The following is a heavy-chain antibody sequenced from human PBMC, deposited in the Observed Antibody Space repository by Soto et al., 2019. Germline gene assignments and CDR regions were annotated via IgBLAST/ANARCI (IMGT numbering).Heavy chain of an antibody. J-gene: IGHJ4*02. V-gene: IGHV3-30*18. CDR2: ISYDGSNK. CDR3: AKDRLAYCSGDCYPPSYFDY. Sequence: QVQLVESGGGVVQPGRSLRLSCAASGFTFSSYGMHWVRQAPGKGLEWVAVISYDGSNKYYADSVKGRFTISRDYSKNTLYLQMNSVRVEDTALYYCAKDRLAYCSGDCYPPSYFDYWGQGTLVTVSS. D-gene: IGHD2-21*02. CDR1: GFTFSSYG.